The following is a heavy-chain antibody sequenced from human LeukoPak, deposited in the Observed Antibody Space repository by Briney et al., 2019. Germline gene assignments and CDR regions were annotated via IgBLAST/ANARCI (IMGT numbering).Heavy chain of an antibody. CDR2: ISYDGSNK. V-gene: IGHV3-30-3*01. Sequence: GGSLRLSCAASGFSFSSYAMHWVRQAPGKGLEWVAVISYDGSNKYYADSVEGRFTISRDNSKNTLYLQMNSLRAEDTAVYYCARERQGNYYDYVWGSYRSEQEYYFDYWGQGTLVTVSS. D-gene: IGHD3-16*02. J-gene: IGHJ4*02. CDR1: GFSFSSYA. CDR3: ARERQGNYYDYVWGSYRSEQEYYFDY.